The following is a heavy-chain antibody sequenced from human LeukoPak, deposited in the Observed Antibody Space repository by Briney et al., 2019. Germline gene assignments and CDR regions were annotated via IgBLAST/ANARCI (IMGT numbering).Heavy chain of an antibody. CDR1: GFTFDDYA. Sequence: GGSLRLSCAASGFTFDDYAMHWVRQAPGKGLEWVSGISWNSGSISYADSVKGRFTISRDNAKNSLYLQMNSLRAEDTALYYCAKDNYYYDSSGLGYWGQGTLVTVSS. CDR2: ISWNSGSI. D-gene: IGHD3-22*01. V-gene: IGHV3-9*01. J-gene: IGHJ4*02. CDR3: AKDNYYYDSSGLGY.